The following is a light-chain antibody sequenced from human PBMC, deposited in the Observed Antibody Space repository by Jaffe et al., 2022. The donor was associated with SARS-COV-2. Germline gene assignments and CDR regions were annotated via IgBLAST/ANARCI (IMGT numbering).Light chain of an antibody. J-gene: IGLJ2*01. CDR1: SSNIGTNY. Sequence: QSVLTQPPSASGTPGQRITLSCSGSSSNIGTNYVYWYQQLPGTAPKLLMFQNNQRPSGVPDRFSGSKSGTSASLAISGLRSEDEADYFCAVWDDRLNVVVFGGGTKLTVL. CDR2: QNN. CDR3: AVWDDRLNVVV. V-gene: IGLV1-47*01.